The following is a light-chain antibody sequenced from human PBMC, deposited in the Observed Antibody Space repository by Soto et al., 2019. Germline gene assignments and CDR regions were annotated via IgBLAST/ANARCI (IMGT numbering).Light chain of an antibody. V-gene: IGKV3-20*01. CDR2: GAS. CDR3: QHYGRSPIT. J-gene: IGKJ5*01. Sequence: EIVFTQSQGTLSLSPGERATPSGSASQSVNSRLAWYQHKPGQARRLLISGASSRATGIPDRFSGSGSATDFTITISRLEPEDFALYYCQHYGRSPITFGQGTRLEIK. CDR1: QSVNSR.